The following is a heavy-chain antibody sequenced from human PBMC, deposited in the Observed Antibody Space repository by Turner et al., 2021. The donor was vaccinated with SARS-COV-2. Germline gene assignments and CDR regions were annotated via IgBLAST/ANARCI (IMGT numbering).Heavy chain of an antibody. Sequence: EVQLVESGVGLVQPGRSLRLSCAASGFTVHDYALHWVRQAPGKGLEWVSGINWNSVSIGYADSVKGRFTISRDNAKNALYLQMNSLRAEDTAVYYCARDHRPVVVPAAKRAGSYYYGMDVWGQGTTVTVSS. CDR1: GFTVHDYA. CDR3: ARDHRPVVVPAAKRAGSYYYGMDV. J-gene: IGHJ6*02. V-gene: IGHV3-9*01. CDR2: INWNSVSI. D-gene: IGHD2-2*01.